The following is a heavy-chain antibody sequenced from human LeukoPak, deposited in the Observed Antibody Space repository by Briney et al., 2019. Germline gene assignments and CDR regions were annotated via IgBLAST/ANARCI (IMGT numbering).Heavy chain of an antibody. D-gene: IGHD3-10*01. CDR2: ISGSGGST. Sequence: GGSLRLSCAASGFTFSSYAMSWVRQAPGKGLEWVSAISGSGGSTYYADSVKGRFTISRDNSKNTLYLQMNSLRAEDTAIYYCTKAGSYGSGSHYLYLDYWGQGTLVTVSS. CDR3: TKAGSYGSGSHYLYLDY. J-gene: IGHJ4*02. V-gene: IGHV3-23*01. CDR1: GFTFSSYA.